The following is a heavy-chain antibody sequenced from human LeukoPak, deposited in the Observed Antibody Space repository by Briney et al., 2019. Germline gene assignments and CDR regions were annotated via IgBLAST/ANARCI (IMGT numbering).Heavy chain of an antibody. J-gene: IGHJ4*02. CDR2: ISRSGDTT. Sequence: GGSLRLSCAASGFTFSSYEMNWVRQAPGKGLEWVSYISRSGDTTYYADSVKGRFTISRDNAKNSLYLQMHSLRVEVTAVYYCGVDHWGQGTLVTVSS. CDR1: GFTFSSYE. V-gene: IGHV3-48*03. CDR3: GVDH.